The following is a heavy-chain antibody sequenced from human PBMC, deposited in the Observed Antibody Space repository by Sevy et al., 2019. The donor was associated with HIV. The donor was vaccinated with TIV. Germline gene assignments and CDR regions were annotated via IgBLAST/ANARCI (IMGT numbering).Heavy chain of an antibody. Sequence: ASVKVSCKVSGYTLTELSMHWVRQAPGKGLEWMGGFDPEDGETIYAQKFQGRVTMTEDTSTDTAYMELSSLRSEDTAVYYCATDSISSCSGGSSYIEFDYRGQGTLVTVSS. CDR2: FDPEDGET. D-gene: IGHD2-15*01. CDR1: GYTLTELS. CDR3: ATDSISSCSGGSSYIEFDY. J-gene: IGHJ4*02. V-gene: IGHV1-24*01.